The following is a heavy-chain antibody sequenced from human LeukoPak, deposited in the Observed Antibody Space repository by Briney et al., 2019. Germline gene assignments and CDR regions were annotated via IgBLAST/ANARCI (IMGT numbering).Heavy chain of an antibody. CDR3: VRDRLNYASGYFDY. D-gene: IGHD3-10*01. J-gene: IGHJ4*02. CDR1: GFTFSSRG. Sequence: PGGSLRLSCAASGFTFSSRGMSWVRQAPAQGLEWVSGISGSGENTYNADSVKGRFTISRDNSRRTLYLQMNNLRVEDTAVYYCVRDRLNYASGYFDYWGQGTLVTVSS. CDR2: ISGSGENT. V-gene: IGHV3-23*01.